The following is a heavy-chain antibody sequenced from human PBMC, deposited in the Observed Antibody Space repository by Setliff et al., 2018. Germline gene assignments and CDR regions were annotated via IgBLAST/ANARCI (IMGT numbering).Heavy chain of an antibody. CDR1: GGTFSDYH. V-gene: IGHV4-34*08. J-gene: IGHJ5*02. Sequence: SETLSLTCAAYGGTFSDYHWTWIRQSPEKGLEWIGEINHRGSTNYNPSLKSRVTISVDTSKNRFYLKLSSVTAADTAMYYCAGSAGLFTWFDPWGQGTLVTVS. CDR2: INHRGST. CDR3: AGSAGLFTWFDP. D-gene: IGHD3-16*01.